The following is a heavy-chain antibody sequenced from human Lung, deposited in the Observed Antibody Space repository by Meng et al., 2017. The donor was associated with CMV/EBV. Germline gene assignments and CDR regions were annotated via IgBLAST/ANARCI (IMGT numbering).Heavy chain of an antibody. J-gene: IGHJ5*02. V-gene: IGHV3-30-3*01. CDR1: GFTFSRSA. CDR2: ISSDGDDK. D-gene: IGHD1-1*01. CDR3: ARNDADP. Sequence: GGSLRLSCAASGFTFSRSAIHWIRQATGKRLEWVAVISSDGDDKYYADSVKSGFTISRDNSKNRLYLQMNSMRVEEAAIYYCARNDADPWGRGTLVTVSS.